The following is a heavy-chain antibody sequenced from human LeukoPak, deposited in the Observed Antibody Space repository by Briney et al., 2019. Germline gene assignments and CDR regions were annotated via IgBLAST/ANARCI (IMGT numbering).Heavy chain of an antibody. CDR3: ARDFGQWRLNGGYYFDY. J-gene: IGHJ4*02. V-gene: IGHV3-23*01. CDR1: GFTFSSYG. D-gene: IGHD6-19*01. Sequence: QSGGSQRLSCAASGFTFSSYGMSWVRQAPGKGLEWVSAISATGGTTYYADSVKGRFTISRDNAKNSLFLQMNSLRAEDTAVYYCARDFGQWRLNGGYYFDYWGQGTLVTVSS. CDR2: ISATGGTT.